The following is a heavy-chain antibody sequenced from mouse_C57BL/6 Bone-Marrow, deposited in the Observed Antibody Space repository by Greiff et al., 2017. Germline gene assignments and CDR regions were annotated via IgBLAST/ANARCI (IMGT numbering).Heavy chain of an antibody. Sequence: EVQLQESGPGLVKPSQSLSLTCSVTGYSITSGYYWNWIRQFPGNKLEWMGYISYDGSNNYNPSLKNRISITRDTSKNQFFLKLNAVTTEDTATYYCARGDVGELAGLESWFAYWGQGTLVTVSA. J-gene: IGHJ3*01. D-gene: IGHD6-1*01. CDR2: ISYDGSN. V-gene: IGHV3-6*01. CDR1: GYSITSGYY. CDR3: ARGDVGELAGLESWFAY.